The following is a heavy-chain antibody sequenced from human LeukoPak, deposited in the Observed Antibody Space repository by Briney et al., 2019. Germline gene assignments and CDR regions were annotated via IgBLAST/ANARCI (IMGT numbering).Heavy chain of an antibody. V-gene: IGHV4-39*01. CDR3: ARPGMMDIDMGNFHY. Sequence: SETLSLTCTVSGGSINSSSYYWGWIRHRPGQELEWVGSIYYSGSTYYNPSLKSRVTISVDTSKTQFSLKLSTVTAADTAVYYCARPGMMDIDMGNFHYWGQGTLVTVSS. CDR1: GGSINSSSYY. D-gene: IGHD5-18*01. J-gene: IGHJ4*02. CDR2: IYYSGST.